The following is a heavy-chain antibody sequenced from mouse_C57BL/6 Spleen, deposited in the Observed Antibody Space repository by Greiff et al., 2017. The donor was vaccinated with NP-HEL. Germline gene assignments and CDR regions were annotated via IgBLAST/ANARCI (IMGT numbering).Heavy chain of an antibody. CDR3: ARDYYGSSYVGFAY. CDR1: GYTFTDYY. CDR2: INPNNGGT. V-gene: IGHV1-26*01. J-gene: IGHJ3*01. Sequence: EVQLQQSGPELVKPGASVKISCKASGYTFTDYYMNWVKQSHGKSLEWIGDINPNNGGTSYNQKFKGKATLTVDKSSSTAYMELRSLTSEDSAVYYCARDYYGSSYVGFAYWGQGTLVTVSA. D-gene: IGHD1-1*01.